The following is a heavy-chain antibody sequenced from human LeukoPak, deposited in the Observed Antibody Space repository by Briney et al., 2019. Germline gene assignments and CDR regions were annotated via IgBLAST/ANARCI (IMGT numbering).Heavy chain of an antibody. CDR3: ARQPRYCSGGSCSLFDYFDY. Sequence: GEFLKISCKGSGYSFTSYWITWVRQMPGKGLEWMGRIDPSDSYTNYNPSFQGHVTISADKSISTGYLQWSSLKASDTAMYYCARQPRYCSGGSCSLFDYFDYWGQGTLVTVSS. CDR1: GYSFTSYW. CDR2: IDPSDSYT. V-gene: IGHV5-10-1*01. J-gene: IGHJ4*02. D-gene: IGHD2-15*01.